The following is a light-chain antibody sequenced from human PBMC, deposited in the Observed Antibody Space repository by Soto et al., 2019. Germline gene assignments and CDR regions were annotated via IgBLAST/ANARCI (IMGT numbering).Light chain of an antibody. CDR1: QSISDY. V-gene: IGKV1-39*01. CDR3: QETYSLSRT. CDR2: AAS. Sequence: DLQMTQSPSSLSASIGDRVTITCRASQSISDYLNWYQQKPGKAPKLLIYAASNLQTGVPSGFSGSGSGTDFTLTISSLQPEDFATYYCQETYSLSRTFGPGTKVDIK. J-gene: IGKJ3*01.